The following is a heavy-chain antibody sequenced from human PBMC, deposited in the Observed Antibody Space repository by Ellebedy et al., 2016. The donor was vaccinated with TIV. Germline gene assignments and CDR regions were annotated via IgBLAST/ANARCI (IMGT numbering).Heavy chain of an antibody. Sequence: GESLKISCAASGFTVSSHGMSWVRQAPGKGLAWVSTVTGSGSSTYYADSVKGRFTISRDNSKTTLYLQMNSLRADDTALYYCTNGGLSNSPRHYFDSWGQGTLVTVSS. CDR3: TNGGLSNSPRHYFDS. CDR1: GFTVSSHG. D-gene: IGHD5/OR15-5a*01. V-gene: IGHV3-23*01. J-gene: IGHJ4*02. CDR2: VTGSGSST.